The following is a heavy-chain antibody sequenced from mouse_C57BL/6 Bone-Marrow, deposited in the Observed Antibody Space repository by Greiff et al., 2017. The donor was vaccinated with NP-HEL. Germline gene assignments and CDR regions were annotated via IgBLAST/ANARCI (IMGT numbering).Heavy chain of an antibody. J-gene: IGHJ2*01. CDR3: TRPGTDY. Sequence: VQLQQSGAELVRPGASVTLSCKASGYTFTDYEMHWVKQTPVHGLEWIGAIDPGTGGTAYNQKFKGKAILTADKSSSTAYMELRSLTSEDAAVYYFTRPGTDYWGQGTTLTVSS. CDR1: GYTFTDYE. V-gene: IGHV1-15*01. D-gene: IGHD4-1*01. CDR2: IDPGTGGT.